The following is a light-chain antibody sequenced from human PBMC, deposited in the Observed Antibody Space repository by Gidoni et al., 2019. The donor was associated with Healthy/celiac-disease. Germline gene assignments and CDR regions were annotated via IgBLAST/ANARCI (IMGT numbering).Light chain of an antibody. J-gene: IGLJ1*01. CDR2: YDS. V-gene: IGLV3-21*04. CDR3: QVWDSSSDQGV. Sequence: SYVLTQPPSVSGAPGKTARITCGGNNIGSKSVHWYQQKPGQAPVLVIYYDSDRPSGIPERFSGSNSGNTATLTISRVEAGDEADYYCQVWDSSSDQGVFGTGTKVTVL. CDR1: NIGSKS.